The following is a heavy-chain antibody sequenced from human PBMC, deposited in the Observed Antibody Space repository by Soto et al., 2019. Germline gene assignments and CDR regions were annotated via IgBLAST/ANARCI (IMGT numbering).Heavy chain of an antibody. CDR3: ARDITRYDFWSGYYTGAFDI. D-gene: IGHD3-3*01. Sequence: QVQLQESGPGLVKPSQTLSLTCTVSGGSISSGGYYWSWIRQHPGKGLEWIGYIYYSGSTYYNPSLKSRVTISVDTSKNQFSLKLSSVTAADTAVYYCARDITRYDFWSGYYTGAFDIWGPGTMVTVSS. V-gene: IGHV4-31*03. CDR2: IYYSGST. CDR1: GGSISSGGYY. J-gene: IGHJ3*02.